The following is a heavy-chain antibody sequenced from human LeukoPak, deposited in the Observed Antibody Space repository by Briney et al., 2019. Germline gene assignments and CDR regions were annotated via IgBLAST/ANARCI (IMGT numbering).Heavy chain of an antibody. CDR3: SSSSAEEWLFDC. CDR1: GFTFDSYA. Sequence: GGSLRLSCAASGFTFDSYAMSWVRQAPGKGLEWVSAVSRFGGTTYYADSAKGRFTISRDNSNNTVYLQMNSLQTEDTAVYYCSSSSAEEWLFDCWGQGTLVTVSS. D-gene: IGHD6-19*01. V-gene: IGHV3-23*01. J-gene: IGHJ4*02. CDR2: VSRFGGTT.